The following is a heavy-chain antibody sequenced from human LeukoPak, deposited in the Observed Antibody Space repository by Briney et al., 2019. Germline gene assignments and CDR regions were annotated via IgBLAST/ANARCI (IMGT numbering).Heavy chain of an antibody. J-gene: IGHJ4*02. Sequence: SETLSLTCTVSGGSISSYYWSWIRQPPGKGLEWIGYIYYSGSTNYSPSLKSRVTISVDTSKNQFSLKLSSVTAADTAVYYCARHVKGATPLFYFDYWGQGTLVTVSS. CDR2: IYYSGST. CDR1: GGSISSYY. D-gene: IGHD1-26*01. V-gene: IGHV4-59*08. CDR3: ARHVKGATPLFYFDY.